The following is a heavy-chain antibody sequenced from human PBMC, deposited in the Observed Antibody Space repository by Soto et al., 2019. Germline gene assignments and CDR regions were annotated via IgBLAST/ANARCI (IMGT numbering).Heavy chain of an antibody. CDR2: IYPGDSDT. CDR1: GYSFTSYW. V-gene: IGHV5-51*01. J-gene: IGHJ6*02. D-gene: IGHD6-13*01. CDR3: AISSSYYYYGMDV. Sequence: GESLKISCKGSGYSFTSYWIGWVRQMPGKGLEWMGIIYPGDSDTRYSPSFQGQVTISADKSNSNAYLQWSSLKASDTAMYYCAISSSYYYYGMDVWGQGTTVTVSS.